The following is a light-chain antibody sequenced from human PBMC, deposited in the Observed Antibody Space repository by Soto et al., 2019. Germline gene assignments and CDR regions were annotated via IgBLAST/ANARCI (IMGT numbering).Light chain of an antibody. CDR3: CSYASSSSYV. J-gene: IGLJ1*01. CDR1: SSDVGAYNY. CDR2: EVS. Sequence: QSALTQPASVSGSPGQSITISCTGTSSDVGAYNYVSWYQQQSGKAPKLIIHEVSNRPSGVSNRFSGSKSGNTASLTISGLQAEDEADYYCCSYASSSSYVFGTGTKLTVL. V-gene: IGLV2-14*01.